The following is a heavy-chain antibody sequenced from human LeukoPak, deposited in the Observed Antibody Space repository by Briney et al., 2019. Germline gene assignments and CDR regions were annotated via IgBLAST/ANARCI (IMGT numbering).Heavy chain of an antibody. Sequence: SETLSLTCTVSGYSVSSGYYWGWIRQPPGKGLEWIASIYHSGDTYYNPSLRSRVTISLDTSKNQLSLKLSSVTAADTAVYCCARSKAHLSTSWYGNWFDPWGQGTLVTVSS. CDR3: ARSKAHLSTSWYGNWFDP. V-gene: IGHV4-38-2*02. D-gene: IGHD2-2*01. CDR2: IYHSGDT. CDR1: GYSVSSGYY. J-gene: IGHJ5*02.